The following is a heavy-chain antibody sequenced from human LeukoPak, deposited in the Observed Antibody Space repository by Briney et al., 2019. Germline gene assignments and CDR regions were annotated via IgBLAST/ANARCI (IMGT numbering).Heavy chain of an antibody. CDR2: IWYDGSDK. Sequence: GGSLRLSCAASGFTFISSGMHWVRQAPGKGLEWVAVIWYDGSDKYSADSVKGRFTISRDNSKNTLYLQMNSLRAEDTAVYYCASAPYGSGTFLYYLGQGTLVTVSS. V-gene: IGHV3-33*01. J-gene: IGHJ4*02. D-gene: IGHD3-10*01. CDR1: GFTFISSG. CDR3: ASAPYGSGTFLYY.